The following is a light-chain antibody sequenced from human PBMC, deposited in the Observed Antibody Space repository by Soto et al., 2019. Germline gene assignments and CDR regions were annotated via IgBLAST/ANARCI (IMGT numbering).Light chain of an antibody. CDR3: TSYTTSRIRL. V-gene: IGLV2-14*03. J-gene: IGLJ2*01. CDR2: DVS. Sequence: QSALTQPASVSGSPGQTITISCTGTSSDIGAYNYVSWYQHHPGKAPKLMIFDVSNRPSGVSDRFTGSKSGNTASLTIAGLQAEDEADYYCTSYTTSRIRLFGGGTNVTVL. CDR1: SSDIGAYNY.